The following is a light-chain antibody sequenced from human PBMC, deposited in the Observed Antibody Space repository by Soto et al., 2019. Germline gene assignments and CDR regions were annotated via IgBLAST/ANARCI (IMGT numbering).Light chain of an antibody. J-gene: IGKJ1*01. CDR1: QSVNSNY. V-gene: IGKV3-20*01. CDR2: DSS. Sequence: LAQSACSLYLAAGERDTLSCRASQSVNSNYLVWYQQNPGQAPRLLIYDSSTRATGFPDRFSGSGSGTAFALTLLTLEPDDFAVPFCQQYDTAAWTVAQGTKVDIK. CDR3: QQYDTAAWT.